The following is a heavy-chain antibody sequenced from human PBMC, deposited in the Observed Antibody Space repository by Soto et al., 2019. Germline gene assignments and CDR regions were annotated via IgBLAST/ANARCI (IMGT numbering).Heavy chain of an antibody. Sequence: GGSLRLSCVGSGFTFSSYEINWVRQAPGKGLEWVSNIRISGRSINYADSVKGRFTISRDNAKNSLYLQMNSLRAEDTAVYYCTRVRDSNDYWGQGTLVTVSS. J-gene: IGHJ4*02. CDR3: TRVRDSNDY. V-gene: IGHV3-48*03. CDR1: GFTFSSYE. D-gene: IGHD3-22*01. CDR2: IRISGRSI.